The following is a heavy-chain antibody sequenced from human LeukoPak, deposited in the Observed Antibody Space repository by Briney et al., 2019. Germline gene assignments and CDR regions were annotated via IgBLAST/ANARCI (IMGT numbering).Heavy chain of an antibody. CDR1: GFTFSSYG. CDR2: ISAGGSNT. Sequence: PGGTLRLSCAASGFTFSSYGMSWGRQAPGKGLEWVSGISAGGSNTYYADSVKGRFTISRDNSKNTLYLQMNSLRAEDTAVYYCAKDYGSGISPYFDYWGQGTLVTVSS. J-gene: IGHJ4*02. CDR3: AKDYGSGISPYFDY. D-gene: IGHD3-10*01. V-gene: IGHV3-23*01.